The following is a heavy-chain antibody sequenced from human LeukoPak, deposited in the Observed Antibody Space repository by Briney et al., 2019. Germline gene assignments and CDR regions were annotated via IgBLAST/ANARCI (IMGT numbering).Heavy chain of an antibody. CDR2: ISGSGSDI. J-gene: IGHJ4*02. CDR1: GFTFSSYE. Sequence: PGGSLRLSCAASGFTFSSYEMNWVRQAPGKGLEWVSYISGSGSDIYSSDSVKGRFTISRDNAKNSLYLQMNSLRAEDTAVYFCVRMGRSQRTLPYFDYWGQGTLVTVSS. V-gene: IGHV3-48*03. CDR3: VRMGRSQRTLPYFDY. D-gene: IGHD6-25*01.